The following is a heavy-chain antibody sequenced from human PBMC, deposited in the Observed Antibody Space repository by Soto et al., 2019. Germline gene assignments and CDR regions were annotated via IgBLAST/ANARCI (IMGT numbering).Heavy chain of an antibody. CDR3: VREWNDSSGYMYFQH. V-gene: IGHV4-30-4*02. Sequence: SETLSLTCTVSGGSISSGDYYWSWIRQPPGKGLEWIGYIYYSGSTYYNPSLKSRVTISVDTSKNQFSLKLSSVTAADTAVYYCVREWNDSSGYMYFQHWGQGTLVTVSS. D-gene: IGHD3-22*01. CDR2: IYYSGST. J-gene: IGHJ1*01. CDR1: GGSISSGDYY.